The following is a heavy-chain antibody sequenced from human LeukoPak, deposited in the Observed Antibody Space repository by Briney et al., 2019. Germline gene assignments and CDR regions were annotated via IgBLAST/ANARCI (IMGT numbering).Heavy chain of an antibody. CDR1: GFTFSDYY. J-gene: IGHJ4*02. D-gene: IGHD2-2*01. Sequence: GGSLRLSCAASGFTFSDYYMSWVRQAPGKGLEWVSAISGSGGSTYYADSVKGRFTISRDNSKNTLYLQMNSLRAEDTAVYYCAKDFIVVVPAASDYWGQGTLVTVSS. CDR3: AKDFIVVVPAASDY. V-gene: IGHV3-23*01. CDR2: ISGSGGST.